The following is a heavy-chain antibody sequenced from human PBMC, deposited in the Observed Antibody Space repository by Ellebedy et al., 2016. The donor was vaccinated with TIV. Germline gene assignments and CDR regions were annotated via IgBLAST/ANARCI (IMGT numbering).Heavy chain of an antibody. CDR1: GNSFPNSW. Sequence: GESLKISCHASGNSFPNSWIGWVRQMPGKGLEWMGVIYLADSDTKYSPSSQGQVTISADKSINTAYLQWNSLKTSDTAIYYCAKYSGRRHPSCFDSWGQGTLVTVSS. CDR3: AKYSGRRHPSCFDS. V-gene: IGHV5-51*01. D-gene: IGHD5-12*01. J-gene: IGHJ4*02. CDR2: IYLADSDT.